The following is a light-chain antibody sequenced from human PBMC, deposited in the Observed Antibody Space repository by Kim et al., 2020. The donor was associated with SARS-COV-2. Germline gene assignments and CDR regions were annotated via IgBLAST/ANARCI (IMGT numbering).Light chain of an antibody. CDR2: LNSDGSH. Sequence: ASVKLTCTLSSGHSSYAIAWHQQQPEKGARYLMKLNSDGSHSKVDGIPDRFSGSSSGAERYLAISSLQSEDEADYYCQTWGTGNWVFGGGTQLTVL. CDR3: QTWGTGNWV. J-gene: IGLJ3*02. CDR1: SGHSSYA. V-gene: IGLV4-69*01.